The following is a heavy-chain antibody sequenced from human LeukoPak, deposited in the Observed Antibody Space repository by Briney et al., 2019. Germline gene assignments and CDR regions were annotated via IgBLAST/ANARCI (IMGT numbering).Heavy chain of an antibody. D-gene: IGHD7-27*01. Sequence: GGSLRLSCAASGITFSSYSMNWVRQAPGKGLEWVSYISSSSTIYYADSVKGRLTISRDNAKNSLYLQMNSLRDEDTAVYYCARDLQVAPWGYWGQGSLVTVSS. J-gene: IGHJ4*02. CDR1: GITFSSYS. CDR3: ARDLQVAPWGY. CDR2: ISSSSTI. V-gene: IGHV3-48*02.